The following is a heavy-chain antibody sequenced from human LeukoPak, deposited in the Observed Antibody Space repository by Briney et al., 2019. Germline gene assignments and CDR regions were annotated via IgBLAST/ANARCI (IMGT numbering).Heavy chain of an antibody. D-gene: IGHD5-18*01. CDR2: IYYSGST. CDR3: ARAGYSYGHIDY. CDR1: GGSISSSSYY. J-gene: IGHJ4*02. V-gene: IGHV4-39*07. Sequence: PSETLFLTCTVSGGSISSSSYYWGWIRQPPGKGLEWIGSIYYSGSTYYNPSLKSRVTISVDTSKNQFSLKLSSVTAADTAVYYCARAGYSYGHIDYWGQGTLVTVSS.